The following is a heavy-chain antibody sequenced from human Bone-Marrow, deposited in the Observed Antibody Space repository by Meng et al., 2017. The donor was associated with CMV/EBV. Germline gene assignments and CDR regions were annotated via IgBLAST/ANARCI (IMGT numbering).Heavy chain of an antibody. CDR3: ARDVEDCSSTSCYVAWFDP. CDR1: GYTFTNYD. V-gene: IGHV1-8*01. Sequence: ASVKVSCKASGYTFTNYDINWVRQATGQGLEWMGWMNPNSGNTGYTQKFQGRVTMTRNTPITTAYMELSSLRSEDTAVYYCARDVEDCSSTSCYVAWFDPWGQGTLVTVSS. CDR2: MNPNSGNT. J-gene: IGHJ5*02. D-gene: IGHD2-2*01.